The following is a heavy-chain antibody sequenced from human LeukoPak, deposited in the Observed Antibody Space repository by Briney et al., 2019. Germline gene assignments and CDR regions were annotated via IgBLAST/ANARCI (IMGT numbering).Heavy chain of an antibody. CDR3: ARGPYDSSGYHFDY. CDR2: IIPILGIA. CDR1: GGTFSSYA. D-gene: IGHD3-22*01. J-gene: IGHJ4*02. Sequence: SVKVSCKASGGTFSSYAISWVRQAPGQGLEWMGRIIPILGIANYAQKFQGRVTITADKSTSTAYMELSSLRSEDTAVYYCARGPYDSSGYHFDYWGQGTLVTVSS. V-gene: IGHV1-69*04.